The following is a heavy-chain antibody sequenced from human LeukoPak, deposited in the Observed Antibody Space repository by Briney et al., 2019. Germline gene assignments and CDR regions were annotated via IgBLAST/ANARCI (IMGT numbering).Heavy chain of an antibody. J-gene: IGHJ4*02. V-gene: IGHV3-23*01. CDR3: AKRGAGSGGLHY. CDR2: FYETGKT. CDR1: GFTFATYA. D-gene: IGHD6-19*01. Sequence: GRTLRLSCAASGFTFATYAMSWVRQAPGKGLEGVSTFYETGKTDHADSVKGRFTISRDTSKNTLYLQMNSLRAEDTATYYCAKRGAGSGGLHYWGQGTLVTVSS.